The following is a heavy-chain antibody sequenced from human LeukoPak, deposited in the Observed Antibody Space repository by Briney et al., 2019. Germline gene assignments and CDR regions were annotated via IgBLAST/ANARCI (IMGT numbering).Heavy chain of an antibody. J-gene: IGHJ4*02. Sequence: GGSLRLSCAASGFTFSSYGMHWVRRAPGKGLEGVAVIWYDGSNKYYADSVKGRFTISRDNSKNTLYLQMNSLRAEDTAVYYCAKDRVRGDEINYFDYWGQGTLVTVSS. CDR2: IWYDGSNK. V-gene: IGHV3-33*06. CDR1: GFTFSSYG. CDR3: AKDRVRGDEINYFDY. D-gene: IGHD7-27*01.